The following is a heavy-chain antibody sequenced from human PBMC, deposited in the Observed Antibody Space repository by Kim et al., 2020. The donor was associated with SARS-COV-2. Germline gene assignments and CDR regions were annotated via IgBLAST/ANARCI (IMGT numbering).Heavy chain of an antibody. V-gene: IGHV3-30*18. D-gene: IGHD3-22*01. Sequence: GGSLRLSCAASGFTFSSYGMHWVRQAPGKGLEWVAVISNDGSNKYYADSVKGRFTISRDNSKNTVYLQMNSLRAEDTAVYYCAKGDYYDSSGYYYELGYWDQGTLVTVSS. CDR3: AKGDYYDSSGYYYELGY. CDR2: ISNDGSNK. CDR1: GFTFSSYG. J-gene: IGHJ4*02.